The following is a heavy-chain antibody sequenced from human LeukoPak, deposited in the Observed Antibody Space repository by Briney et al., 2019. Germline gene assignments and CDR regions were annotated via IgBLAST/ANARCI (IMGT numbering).Heavy chain of an antibody. CDR1: GFTFSSYA. Sequence: PGGSLRLSCAASGFTFSSYAMSWVRQAPGKGLEWVSAISGSGGSTYYADSVKGRFTISRDNSKNTLYLQMNSLRAEDTAVYYCVKGGGIAAAGTGNWYFDLWGRGTLVTVSS. CDR2: ISGSGGST. J-gene: IGHJ2*01. V-gene: IGHV3-23*01. CDR3: VKGGGIAAAGTGNWYFDL. D-gene: IGHD6-13*01.